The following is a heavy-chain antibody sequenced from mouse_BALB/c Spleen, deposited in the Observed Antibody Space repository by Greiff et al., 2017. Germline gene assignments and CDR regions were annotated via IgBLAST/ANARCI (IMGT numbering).Heavy chain of an antibody. CDR3: ARSGNYAFDY. Sequence: DVKLVESGGGLVQPGGSRKLSCAASGFTFSSFGMHWVRQAPEKGLEWVAYISSGSSTIYYADTVKGRFTISRDNPKNTLFLQMTSLRSEDTAMYYCARSGNYAFDYWGQGTTLTVSS. V-gene: IGHV5-17*02. D-gene: IGHD2-1*01. CDR1: GFTFSSFG. J-gene: IGHJ2*01. CDR2: ISSGSSTI.